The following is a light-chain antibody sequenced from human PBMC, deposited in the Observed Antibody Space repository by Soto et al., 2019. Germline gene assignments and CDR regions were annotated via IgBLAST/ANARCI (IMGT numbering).Light chain of an antibody. Sequence: DIQMTQSPSSLSASVGNRVTITCQASQDIATYLNWYQQKPGKAPNLLIYDASNLETGVPSGFSGGGSGTHFTFTISNLQPEDIATYYCQQYDNLPPTWTFGQGTKVEIE. J-gene: IGKJ1*01. CDR3: QQYDNLPPTWT. CDR1: QDIATY. CDR2: DAS. V-gene: IGKV1-33*01.